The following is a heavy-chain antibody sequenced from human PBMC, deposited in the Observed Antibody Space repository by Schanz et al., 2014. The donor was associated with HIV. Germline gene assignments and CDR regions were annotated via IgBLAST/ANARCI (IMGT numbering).Heavy chain of an antibody. CDR2: ISAGNSFI. V-gene: IGHV3-21*04. J-gene: IGHJ4*02. Sequence: EVQLVESGGGLVKPGGSLRLSCAASGFKFTSYGMHWVRQAPGKGLEWVSSISAGNSFIDYADSLKGRFTIARDNAKNSLYLQMNSLRAEDTAVYYCARVFGRTYGLPDYWGQGTLVTVSS. CDR1: GFKFTSYG. CDR3: ARVFGRTYGLPDY. D-gene: IGHD3-10*01.